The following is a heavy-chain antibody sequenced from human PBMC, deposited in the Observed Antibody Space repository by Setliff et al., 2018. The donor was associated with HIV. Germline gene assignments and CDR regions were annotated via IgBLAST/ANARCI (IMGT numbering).Heavy chain of an antibody. J-gene: IGHJ4*02. D-gene: IGHD1-26*01. CDR2: ISSTGGTI. Sequence: GGSLRLSCAASGFTFSSYEMNWVRQAPGKGLEWISYISSTGGTIYYADSVKGRFTISRDNAKNSLYLQMNSLRAEDTAVYYCARDKYRSGSYYDYFDYWGQGTLVTVSS. CDR3: ARDKYRSGSYYDYFDY. V-gene: IGHV3-48*03. CDR1: GFTFSSYE.